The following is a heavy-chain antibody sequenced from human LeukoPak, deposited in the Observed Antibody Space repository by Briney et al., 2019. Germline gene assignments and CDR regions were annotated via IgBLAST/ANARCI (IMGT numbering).Heavy chain of an antibody. CDR2: INSDGSST. V-gene: IGHV3-74*01. Sequence: PGGSLRLSCAASGFTFSSYWMHWVRQAPGKGLVWVSHINSDGSSTSYADSVKGRFTISRDNAKNSLYLQMNSLRAEDTAVYYCARDPSYSSGWYRIYYYGMDVWGQGTTVTVSS. CDR1: GFTFSSYW. D-gene: IGHD6-19*01. CDR3: ARDPSYSSGWYRIYYYGMDV. J-gene: IGHJ6*02.